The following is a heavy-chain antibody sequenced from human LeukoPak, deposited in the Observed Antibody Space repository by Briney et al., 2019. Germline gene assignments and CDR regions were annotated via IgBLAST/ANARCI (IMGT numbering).Heavy chain of an antibody. CDR1: GFTFSSYS. D-gene: IGHD5-18*01. CDR3: ARAQQTRYSYGYSFDY. Sequence: GGSLRLSYAASGFTFSSYSMNWVRQAPGKGLEWVSSISSSSSYIYYADSVKGRFSLSRDNAKNSLYLQMNSLRAEATAVYYCARAQQTRYSYGYSFDYWGQGTLVTVSS. J-gene: IGHJ4*02. V-gene: IGHV3-21*01. CDR2: ISSSSSYI.